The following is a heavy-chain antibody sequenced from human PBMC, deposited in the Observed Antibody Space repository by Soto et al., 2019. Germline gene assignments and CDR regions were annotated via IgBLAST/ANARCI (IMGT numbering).Heavy chain of an antibody. CDR1: GFTFSSYG. CDR3: ARLAAPYSSSWYDTYYYYYGMDV. Sequence: SLRLSCAASGFTFSSYGMHWVRQAPGKGLEWVAVIWYDGSNKYYADSVKGRFTISRDNSKNTLYLQMNSLRAEDTAVYYCARLAAPYSSSWYDTYYYYYGMDVWGQGTTVTVS. V-gene: IGHV3-33*01. D-gene: IGHD6-13*01. J-gene: IGHJ6*02. CDR2: IWYDGSNK.